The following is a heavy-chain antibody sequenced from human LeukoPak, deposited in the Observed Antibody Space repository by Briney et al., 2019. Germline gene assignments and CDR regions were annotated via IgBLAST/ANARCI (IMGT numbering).Heavy chain of an antibody. V-gene: IGHV3-23*01. CDR3: ARGGANFFDY. CDR1: GLTFSTYA. J-gene: IGHJ4*02. D-gene: IGHD2-8*01. CDR2: ISGSGDYT. Sequence: PGGSLRLSCAASGLTFSTYAMTWVRQAPGKGLEWVSAISGSGDYTYYADSAKGRFTISRDNSKNTLYLQMNSLRLEDTAVYYCARGGANFFDYWGQGTLVTASS.